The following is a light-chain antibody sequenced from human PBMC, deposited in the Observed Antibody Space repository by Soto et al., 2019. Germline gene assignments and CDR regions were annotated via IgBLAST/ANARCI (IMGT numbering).Light chain of an antibody. V-gene: IGKV1-6*01. Sequence: AIQMTQSPSSLSASVGDRVTVTCRASQGVGNDLGWYQHKPGKAPKLLIFAASTLQTGVPSRFSGSGSGTDFTLTISGLQAEDSATYYCLQDYAYPWTFGQGTKVEVK. CDR2: AAS. J-gene: IGKJ1*01. CDR3: LQDYAYPWT. CDR1: QGVGND.